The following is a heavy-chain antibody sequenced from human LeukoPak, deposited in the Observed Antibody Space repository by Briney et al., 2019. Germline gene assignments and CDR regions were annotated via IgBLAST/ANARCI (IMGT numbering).Heavy chain of an antibody. V-gene: IGHV1-3*01. J-gene: IGHJ4*02. CDR1: GYTFTSYA. CDR3: ARSRRDFGVVLYYFDY. Sequence: ASVTVSCKASGYTFTSYAMHWVRQAPGQRLEWMGWINAGNGNTKYSQKFQGRVTITRDTSASTAYMELSSLRSEDTAVYYCARSRRDFGVVLYYFDYWGQGTLVTVSS. D-gene: IGHD3-3*01. CDR2: INAGNGNT.